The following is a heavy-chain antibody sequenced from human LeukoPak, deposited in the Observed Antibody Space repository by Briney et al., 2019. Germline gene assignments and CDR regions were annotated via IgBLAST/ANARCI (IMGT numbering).Heavy chain of an antibody. J-gene: IGHJ4*02. CDR1: GFTFSSYW. CDR2: INSDGSST. D-gene: IGHD4-17*01. V-gene: IGHV3-74*01. CDR3: ASDDYALSGYFDY. Sequence: GGSLRLSCAASGFTFSSYWMHWVRQAPGKRLVWVSRINSDGSSTSYADSVKGRFTISRDNAKNTLYLQMNSLRAEDTAVYYCASDDYALSGYFDYWGQGTLVTVSS.